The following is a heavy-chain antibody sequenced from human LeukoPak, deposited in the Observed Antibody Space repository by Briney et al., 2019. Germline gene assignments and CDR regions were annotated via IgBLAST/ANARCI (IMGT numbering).Heavy chain of an antibody. CDR3: ARGNIEATGNDWFDP. J-gene: IGHJ5*02. CDR2: IYSSGNT. Sequence: SETLSLTCTVSGDSIKNYYWSWIRQLAGKGLEWIGRIYSSGNTNYNPSLKSRVTMSIDTSKNRFSLKLSSVTAADTALYYCARGNIEATGNDWFDPWGQGTLVTVSS. CDR1: GDSIKNYY. V-gene: IGHV4-4*07. D-gene: IGHD6-13*01.